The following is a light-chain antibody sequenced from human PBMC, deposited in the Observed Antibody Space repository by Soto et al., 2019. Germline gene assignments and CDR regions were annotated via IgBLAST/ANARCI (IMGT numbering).Light chain of an antibody. CDR2: DVS. J-gene: IGLJ2*01. CDR1: SSDVGGYNY. Sequence: QSVLTQPASVSGSPGQSITISCTGTSSDVGGYNYVSWYQQNPGKAPKLMIYDVSHRPSGVSNRFSGSKSGNTASLTISGLQAEDEADYYCSSYTSSSTVVFGGGTNLTVL. CDR3: SSYTSSSTVV. V-gene: IGLV2-14*01.